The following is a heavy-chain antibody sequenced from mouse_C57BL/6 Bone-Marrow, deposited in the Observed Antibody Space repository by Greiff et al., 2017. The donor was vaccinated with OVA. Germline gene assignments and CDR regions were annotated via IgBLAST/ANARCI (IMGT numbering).Heavy chain of an antibody. Sequence: QVQLQQSGAELVKPGASVKLSCKASGYTFTEYTIHWVKQRSGQGLEWIGWFYPGSGSIKYNEKFKDKATLTAAKSSSTVYMELSRLTSEDSAVYFCARHEDGDGYYSWYFDVWGTGTTVTVSS. CDR2: FYPGSGSI. D-gene: IGHD2-3*01. J-gene: IGHJ1*03. CDR1: GYTFTEYT. V-gene: IGHV1-62-2*01. CDR3: ARHEDGDGYYSWYFDV.